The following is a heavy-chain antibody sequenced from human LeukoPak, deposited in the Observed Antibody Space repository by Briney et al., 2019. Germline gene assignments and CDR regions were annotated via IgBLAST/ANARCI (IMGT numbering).Heavy chain of an antibody. J-gene: IGHJ4*02. CDR3: ARDPGAYSSYFDY. V-gene: IGHV3-11*01. D-gene: IGHD2-21*01. CDR1: GFTFSDYY. CDR2: VSSSGSTI. Sequence: GGSLRLSCAASGFTFSDYYMSWIRQAPGKGLAWVSYVSSSGSTIYYADSVKGRFTISRDNAKNSLYLQMNSLRAEDTAVYYCARDPGAYSSYFDYWGQGTLVTVSS.